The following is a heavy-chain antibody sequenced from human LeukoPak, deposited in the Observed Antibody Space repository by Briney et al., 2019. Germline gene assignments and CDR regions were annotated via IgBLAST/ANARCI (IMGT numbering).Heavy chain of an antibody. Sequence: PGGSLRLSCAASRFTFDDYAMHWVRQAPGKGLEWVAFIRYDGSNKYYADSVKGRFTISRDNSKNTLYLQMNSLRAEDTAVYYCAKSQGRGPNYYYMDVWGKGTTVTVSS. V-gene: IGHV3-30*02. CDR1: RFTFDDYA. J-gene: IGHJ6*03. CDR3: AKSQGRGPNYYYMDV. D-gene: IGHD2-15*01. CDR2: IRYDGSNK.